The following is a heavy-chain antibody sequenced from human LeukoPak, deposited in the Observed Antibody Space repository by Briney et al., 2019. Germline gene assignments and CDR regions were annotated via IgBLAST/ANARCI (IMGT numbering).Heavy chain of an antibody. V-gene: IGHV4-34*01. J-gene: IGHJ4*02. CDR2: INHSGST. CDR3: ARAQRRSRDIVVVPAASKDMHYFDY. D-gene: IGHD2-2*01. Sequence: SETLSLTCAVYGGSFSGYYWSWLRQPPGKGLEWIGEINHSGSTNYNPSLKSRVTISVDTSKNQFSLKLSSVTAADTAVYYCARAQRRSRDIVVVPAASKDMHYFDYWGQGTLVTVSS. CDR1: GGSFSGYY.